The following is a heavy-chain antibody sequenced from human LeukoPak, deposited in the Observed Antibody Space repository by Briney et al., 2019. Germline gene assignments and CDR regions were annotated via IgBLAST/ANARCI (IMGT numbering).Heavy chain of an antibody. CDR2: IYSGGST. V-gene: IGHV3-53*01. CDR1: GGSISSYY. CDR3: ARVLGRAFDI. J-gene: IGHJ3*02. D-gene: IGHD2-15*01. Sequence: PSETLSLTCTVSGGSISSYYWSWVRQAPGKGLEWVSVIYSGGSTYYADSVKGRFTISRDNSKNTLYLQMNSLRAEDTAVYYCARVLGRAFDIWGQGTMVTVSS.